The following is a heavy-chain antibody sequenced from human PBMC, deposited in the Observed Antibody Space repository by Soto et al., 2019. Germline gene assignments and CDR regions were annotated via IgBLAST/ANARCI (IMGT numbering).Heavy chain of an antibody. D-gene: IGHD6-13*01. CDR2: INPASGST. J-gene: IGHJ4*02. CDR1: GYTFTHYY. V-gene: IGHV1-46*01. Sequence: QVQLVQSGAEVKKPGASVKVSCRTSGYTFTHYYIHWVRQAPGQGLEWLAIINPASGSTNYAQDFQGRVTLTMDTSTTTGYMELSGRRAEDTAIFYCARDLAAGDHWGQGTLVTVSS. CDR3: ARDLAAGDH.